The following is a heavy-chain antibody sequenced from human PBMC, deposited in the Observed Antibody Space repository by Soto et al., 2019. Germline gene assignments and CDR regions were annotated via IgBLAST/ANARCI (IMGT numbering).Heavy chain of an antibody. J-gene: IGHJ4*02. Sequence: QVQLQESGPGLVKPSETLSLTCTVSGGSISSYYWSWIRQPPGKGLEWIGYIYYSGSTNYNPSLKSGVTLSVDTSKKQFSLKRSSVTAADTAVYYCARRYGSCFDYWGQGTLVTVSS. V-gene: IGHV4-59*08. D-gene: IGHD5-18*01. CDR3: ARRYGSCFDY. CDR1: GGSISSYY. CDR2: IYYSGST.